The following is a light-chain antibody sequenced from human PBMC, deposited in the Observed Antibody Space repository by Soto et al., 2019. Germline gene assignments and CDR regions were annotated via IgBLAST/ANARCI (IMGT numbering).Light chain of an antibody. Sequence: QSALTQPRSVSGSPGQSVTISCTGTSSDVGGYNFVSWYQQHPGKAPKLMIYDVNKRPSGVPGRFSGSKSGNTASLTITGLQAEDEADYYCCSYAGTYTHYVFGTGPKVTVL. V-gene: IGLV2-11*01. CDR2: DVN. CDR1: SSDVGGYNF. CDR3: CSYAGTYTHYV. J-gene: IGLJ1*01.